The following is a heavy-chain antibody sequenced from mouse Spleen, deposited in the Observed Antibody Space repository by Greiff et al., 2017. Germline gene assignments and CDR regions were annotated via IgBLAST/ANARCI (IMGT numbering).Heavy chain of an antibody. Sequence: VQLQQPGTELVKPGASVKLSCKASGYTFTSYWMHWVKQRPGQGLEWIGNINPSNGGTNYNEKFKSKATLTVDKSSSTAYMQLSSLTSEDSAGYYCARGDYYYGSSYYFDYWGQGTTLTVSS. CDR2: INPSNGGT. D-gene: IGHD1-1*01. CDR3: ARGDYYYGSSYYFDY. J-gene: IGHJ2*01. V-gene: IGHV1-53*01. CDR1: GYTFTSYW.